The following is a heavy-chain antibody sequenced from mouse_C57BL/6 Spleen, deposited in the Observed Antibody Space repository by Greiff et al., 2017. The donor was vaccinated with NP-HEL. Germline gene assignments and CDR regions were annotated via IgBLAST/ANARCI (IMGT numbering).Heavy chain of an antibody. CDR2: IDPSDSYT. V-gene: IGHV1-50*01. Sequence: QVQLQQPGAELVKPGASVKLSCKASGYTFTSYWMQWVKQRPGQGLEWIGEIDPSDSYTNYHQKFKGKATLTVDTSSSTAYMQLSSLTSEDSAVYYWARMGTYDYDVRYAMDYWGQGTSVTVSS. CDR3: ARMGTYDYDVRYAMDY. CDR1: GYTFTSYW. J-gene: IGHJ4*01. D-gene: IGHD2-4*01.